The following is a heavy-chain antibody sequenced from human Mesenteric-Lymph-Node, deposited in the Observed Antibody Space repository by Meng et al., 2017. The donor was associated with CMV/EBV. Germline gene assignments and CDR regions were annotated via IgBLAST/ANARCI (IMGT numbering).Heavy chain of an antibody. CDR2: INPSGGST. V-gene: IGHV1-46*01. J-gene: IGHJ3*02. Sequence: ASVKVSCQASGYTFTSYYMHWVRQAPGQGLEWMGIINPSGGSTSYAQKFQGRVTMTRDTSTSTVYMELSSLRSEDTAVYYCAREGPMVPTSGDAFDIWGQGTMVTVSS. CDR3: AREGPMVPTSGDAFDI. CDR1: GYTFTSYY. D-gene: IGHD4/OR15-4a*01.